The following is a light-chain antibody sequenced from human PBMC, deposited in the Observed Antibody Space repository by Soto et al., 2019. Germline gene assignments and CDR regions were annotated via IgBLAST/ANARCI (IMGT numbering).Light chain of an antibody. J-gene: IGLJ2*01. Sequence: QSVLTQPPSASGTPGQRVTLSCSGSSSNIGSNTVNWYQQLPGTAPKLLIYSNNQRPSGVPDRFSGSKSGTSASLAISGLQSEDEADYYCAAWDDSLNGVVFGGGTQLTAL. CDR1: SSNIGSNT. CDR2: SNN. CDR3: AAWDDSLNGVV. V-gene: IGLV1-44*01.